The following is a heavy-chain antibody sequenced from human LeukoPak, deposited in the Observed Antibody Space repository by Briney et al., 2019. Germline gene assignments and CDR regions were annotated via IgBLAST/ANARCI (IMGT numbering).Heavy chain of an antibody. Sequence: VASVKVSCKASGYTFTSYAMHWVRQAPGQRLEWMGWINAGNGNTKYSQKFQGRVTITRDTSASTAYMELSSLGSEDTAVYYCATSVLRFLEWFFPRWGQGTLVTVSS. CDR1: GYTFTSYA. CDR3: ATSVLRFLEWFFPR. CDR2: INAGNGNT. J-gene: IGHJ4*02. D-gene: IGHD3-3*01. V-gene: IGHV1-3*01.